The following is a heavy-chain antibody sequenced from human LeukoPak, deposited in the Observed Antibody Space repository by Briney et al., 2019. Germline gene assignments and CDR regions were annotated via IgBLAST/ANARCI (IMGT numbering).Heavy chain of an antibody. J-gene: IGHJ3*02. CDR1: GGSISSSSYY. CDR3: ARHRDCSSTSCYIRREDAIDI. CDR2: IYYSGST. V-gene: IGHV4-39*01. D-gene: IGHD2-2*02. Sequence: PSETLSLTCTVSGGSISSSSYYWGWIRQHPGKGLEWIGSIYYSGSTYYNPSLKSRVTISVDTSKNQFSLKLSSVTAADTAVYYCARHRDCSSTSCYIRREDAIDIWGQGTMVTVSS.